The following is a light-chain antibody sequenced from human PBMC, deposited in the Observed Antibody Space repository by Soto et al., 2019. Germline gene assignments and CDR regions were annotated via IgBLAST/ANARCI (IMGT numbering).Light chain of an antibody. V-gene: IGLV2-14*01. J-gene: IGLJ1*01. Sequence: QSVLTQPASVPGSPGQSITISCTGTSSDVGAYNRVSWYQQRSGKAPKLMVYEVTNRPSGVSNCFSGSKSANTASLTISGLQAEDEADYYCLSYTTSSSYVFGTGTKVTVL. CDR2: EVT. CDR1: SSDVGAYNR. CDR3: LSYTTSSSYV.